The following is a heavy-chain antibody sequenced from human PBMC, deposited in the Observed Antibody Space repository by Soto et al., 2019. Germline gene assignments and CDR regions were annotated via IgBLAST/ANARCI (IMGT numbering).Heavy chain of an antibody. Sequence: QVTLKESGPVLVKPTETLTLTCTVSGFSLSNARMGVSWIRQPPGKALERLAHIFSNDEKSYSTSLKSRLTISKDTSKSQLVLTMTNVDPVDTATYYCARIWMEEGDGYLYGMDVWGQGTTVTVSS. CDR2: IFSNDEK. V-gene: IGHV2-26*01. CDR3: ARIWMEEGDGYLYGMDV. CDR1: GFSLSNARMG. J-gene: IGHJ6*02. D-gene: IGHD5-18*01.